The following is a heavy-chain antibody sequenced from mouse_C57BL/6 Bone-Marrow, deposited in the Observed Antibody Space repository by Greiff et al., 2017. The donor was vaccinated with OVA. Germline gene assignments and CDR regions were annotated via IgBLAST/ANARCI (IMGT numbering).Heavy chain of an antibody. D-gene: IGHD3-2*02. CDR1: GFTFSSYG. V-gene: IGHV5-6*01. Sequence: DVHLVESGGDLVKPGGSLKLSCAASGFTFSSYGMSWVRQTPDKRLEWVATISSGGSYTYYPDSVKGRFTISRDNAKNTLYLQMSSLKSEDTAMYYCARHGGQLRLFAYWGQGTLVTVSA. J-gene: IGHJ3*01. CDR3: ARHGGQLRLFAY. CDR2: ISSGGSYT.